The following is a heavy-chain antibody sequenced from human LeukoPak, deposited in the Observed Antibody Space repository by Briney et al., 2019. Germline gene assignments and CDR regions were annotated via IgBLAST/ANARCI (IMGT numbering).Heavy chain of an antibody. V-gene: IGHV4-39*01. D-gene: IGHD6-19*01. CDR3: AIPGYSSGWPFDL. Sequence: SETLSLTCTVSGASISSSSYYWGWIRQPPGKGLEWIGSIYYSGSTYYNPSLKSRVTISVDTSKNQFSLKLSSVTAADTAVYYCAIPGYSSGWPFDLWGQGTLVTVSS. CDR1: GASISSSSYY. CDR2: IYYSGST. J-gene: IGHJ4*02.